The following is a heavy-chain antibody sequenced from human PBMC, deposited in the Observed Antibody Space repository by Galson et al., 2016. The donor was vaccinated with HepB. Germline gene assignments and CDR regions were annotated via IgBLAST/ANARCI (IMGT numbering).Heavy chain of an antibody. CDR2: IIPIFGTA. CDR1: GDTFTSYA. V-gene: IGHV1-69*13. CDR3: ARSADILTGYPKARRDYYYYGMDV. Sequence: SVKVSCKASGDTFTSYALSWVRQAPGQGLEWMGGIIPIFGTANYAQKFQGRVTITADESTSTVYMELSSLRSEDTAVYYCARSADILTGYPKARRDYYYYGMDVWGQGTTVTVSS. D-gene: IGHD3-9*01. J-gene: IGHJ6*02.